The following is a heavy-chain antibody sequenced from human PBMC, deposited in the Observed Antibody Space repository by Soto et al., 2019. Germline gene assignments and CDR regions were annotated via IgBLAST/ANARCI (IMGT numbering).Heavy chain of an antibody. D-gene: IGHD4-17*01. CDR1: GFTFSSYG. CDR3: ARGFRDDYGSGLGGMDV. V-gene: IGHV3-33*01. Sequence: PGGSLRLSCAASGFTFSSYGMHWVRQAPGKGLEWVAVIWYDGSNKYYADSVKGRFTISRDNSKNTLYLQMNSLRAGDTAVYYCARGFRDDYGSGLGGMDVWGQGTTVTVSS. J-gene: IGHJ6*02. CDR2: IWYDGSNK.